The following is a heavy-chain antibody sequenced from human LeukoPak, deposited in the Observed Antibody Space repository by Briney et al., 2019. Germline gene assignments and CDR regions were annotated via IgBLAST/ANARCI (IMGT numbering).Heavy chain of an antibody. CDR1: GYTFSNYY. J-gene: IGHJ6*03. V-gene: IGHV1-46*01. Sequence: ASVKVSCKASGYTFSNYYIHWVRQAPGQGLEWMGIINPSGGSRSYAQKFQGRLTVTRDTSTSTVYMELSSLRSEDTAVYYCARDLSASGSYYYYYYMDVWGKGTTVTISS. CDR2: INPSGGSR. D-gene: IGHD3-10*01. CDR3: ARDLSASGSYYYYYYMDV.